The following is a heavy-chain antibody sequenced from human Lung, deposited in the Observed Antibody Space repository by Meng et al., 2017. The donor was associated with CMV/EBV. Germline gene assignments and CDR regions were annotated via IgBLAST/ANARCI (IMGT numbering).Heavy chain of an antibody. J-gene: IGHJ5*02. V-gene: IGHV1-69*02. CDR1: GGTFSSYT. Sequence: SXXVSXKASGGTFSSYTISWVRQAPGQGLEWMRRIIPILGIANYAQKFQGRVTITADKSMSTAYMELSSLRSEDTAVYYCARGSYYDSSGYYSTSDWFDPWXQGTXVTVSS. D-gene: IGHD3-22*01. CDR3: ARGSYYDSSGYYSTSDWFDP. CDR2: IIPILGIA.